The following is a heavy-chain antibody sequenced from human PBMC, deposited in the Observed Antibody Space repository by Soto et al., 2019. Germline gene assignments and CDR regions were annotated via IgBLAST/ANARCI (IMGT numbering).Heavy chain of an antibody. CDR3: ARLKGDGFDM. V-gene: IGHV4-4*07. J-gene: IGHJ3*02. CDR1: GDSISDYY. Sequence: QVRLQESGPGLVKPSETLSLTCTVSGDSISDYYWSWIRQPAGKGLESIGRIYGSGSTNYNPSLKSRVTMSVDTSKNRFSLKLTSVTAADTALYYCARLKGDGFDMWGQGTKVTVSS. CDR2: IYGSGST.